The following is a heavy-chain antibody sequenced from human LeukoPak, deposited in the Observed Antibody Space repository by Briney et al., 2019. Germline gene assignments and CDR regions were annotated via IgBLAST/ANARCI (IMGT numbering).Heavy chain of an antibody. J-gene: IGHJ4*02. Sequence: GASVKVSCKASGYTFTSYYMHWVRQAPGQGLEWMGIINPSGGSTSYAQKFQGRVTMTRDTSTSTVYMELSSLRAEDTAVYYCAKEVHDSSGYYPPPYFDHWGQGTLVTVSS. CDR2: INPSGGST. CDR1: GYTFTSYY. V-gene: IGHV1-46*01. CDR3: AKEVHDSSGYYPPPYFDH. D-gene: IGHD3-22*01.